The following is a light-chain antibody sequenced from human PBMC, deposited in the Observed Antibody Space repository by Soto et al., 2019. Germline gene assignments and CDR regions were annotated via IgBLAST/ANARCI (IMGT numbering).Light chain of an antibody. Sequence: EIVMTQSPATLSVSPGERATLSCRASQSVSRNLAWYQQKPGQAPRLLIHGASTRATGIPARFSGSGSGTELTLTISSLQSEDFAVYYCQQYNKWPPVTFGGGTKVDIK. V-gene: IGKV3-15*01. J-gene: IGKJ4*01. CDR3: QQYNKWPPVT. CDR2: GAS. CDR1: QSVSRN.